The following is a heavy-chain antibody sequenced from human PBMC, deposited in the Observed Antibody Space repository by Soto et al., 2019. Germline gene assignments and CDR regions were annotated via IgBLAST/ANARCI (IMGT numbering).Heavy chain of an antibody. CDR1: GYTFTSYG. J-gene: IGHJ4*02. D-gene: IGHD2-15*01. CDR3: AAVLCSGGSCYSDY. Sequence: ASVKVSCKASGYTFTSYGISWVRQAPGQGLEWMGWISAYNGNTNYAQKFQERVTITRDMSTSTAYMELSSLRSEDTAVYYCAAVLCSGGSCYSDYWGQGTLVTVSS. CDR2: ISAYNGNT. V-gene: IGHV1-18*01.